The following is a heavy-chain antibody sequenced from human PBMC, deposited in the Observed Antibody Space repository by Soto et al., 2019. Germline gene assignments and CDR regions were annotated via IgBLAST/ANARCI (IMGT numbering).Heavy chain of an antibody. V-gene: IGHV3-7*01. Sequence: EVQLVESGGGLVQPGGSLRLSCAASGFTCSSYWMSWVRQAPGKGLEWVANIKQEGSEKYYVDSVKGRFTISRDNAKNSLDLQMNSLRAEDTAVYYCARVLTGAFDYWGQGTLVTVSS. D-gene: IGHD3-9*01. J-gene: IGHJ4*02. CDR3: ARVLTGAFDY. CDR2: IKQEGSEK. CDR1: GFTCSSYW.